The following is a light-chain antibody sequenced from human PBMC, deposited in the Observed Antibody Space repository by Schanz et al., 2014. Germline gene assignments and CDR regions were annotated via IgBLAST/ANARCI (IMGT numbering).Light chain of an antibody. Sequence: EVVMSQSPATLSVSPGERATLSCRASQYISSNIAWYQQKPGQAPRLLIYGASSRATGIPDRFNGSGSGTDFTLTISRLEPEDFAVYYCQQYGSSRYTFGQGTKLEIK. J-gene: IGKJ2*01. CDR2: GAS. CDR3: QQYGSSRYT. V-gene: IGKV3-20*01. CDR1: QYISSN.